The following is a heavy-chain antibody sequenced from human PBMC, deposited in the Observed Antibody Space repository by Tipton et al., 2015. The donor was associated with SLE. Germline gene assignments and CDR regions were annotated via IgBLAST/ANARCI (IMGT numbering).Heavy chain of an antibody. CDR3: AREEVIGDFWSGYLDR. CDR1: GASLSTGTYY. V-gene: IGHV4-61*02. Sequence: GASLSTGTYYWSWIRQPAGKGLEWIGRISKSGRTDYSPSLKSRLSISIDTSKNQFSLKLSSVTAADTAMYYCAREEVIGDFWSGYLDRWGQGALVTVSS. J-gene: IGHJ5*02. D-gene: IGHD3-3*01. CDR2: ISKSGRT.